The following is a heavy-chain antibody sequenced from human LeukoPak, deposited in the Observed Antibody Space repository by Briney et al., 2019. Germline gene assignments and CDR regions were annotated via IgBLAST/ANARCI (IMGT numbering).Heavy chain of an antibody. CDR1: GGSISSYY. CDR3: ARTDYSNYYYHYYMDV. D-gene: IGHD4-11*01. J-gene: IGHJ6*03. CDR2: IYTSGST. Sequence: SETPSLTCTVSGGSISSYYWSWIRQPAGKGLEWIGRIYTSGSTNYNPSLKSRVTMSVDTSKNQFSLKLSSVTAADTAVYYCARTDYSNYYYHYYMDVWGKGTTVTVSS. V-gene: IGHV4-4*07.